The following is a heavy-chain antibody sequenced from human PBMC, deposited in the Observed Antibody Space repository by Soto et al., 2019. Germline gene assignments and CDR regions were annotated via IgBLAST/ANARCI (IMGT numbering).Heavy chain of an antibody. CDR1: GFSLSTSGVG. J-gene: IGHJ4*02. CDR2: IYWDDDK. Sequence: QITLKESGPTLVKPTQTLTLTCTFSGFSLSTSGVGVGWIRQPPGKALEWLALIYWDDDKVYSPSLKNRLTITKDTSKNQVFLTVTNMGPVDTATYYCAHRGAGNLAIYWGQGTLVTVSS. V-gene: IGHV2-5*02. D-gene: IGHD4-4*01. CDR3: AHRGAGNLAIY.